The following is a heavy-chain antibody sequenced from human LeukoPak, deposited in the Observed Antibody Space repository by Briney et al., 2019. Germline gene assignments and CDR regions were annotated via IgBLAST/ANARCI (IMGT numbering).Heavy chain of an antibody. CDR2: IYERGPA. J-gene: IGHJ4*02. V-gene: IGHV4-34*10. Sequence: SETLSLTCAVYGGSFSGYYWSWIRQPPGKGLEWIGCIYERGPAYYNPSLKSRFTISVDRPKNQFFLNVTSLTAADTAVYYCARSRQASGLFNFWGQGTLVVVSS. CDR3: ARSRQASGLFNF. D-gene: IGHD3-10*01. CDR1: GGSFSGYY.